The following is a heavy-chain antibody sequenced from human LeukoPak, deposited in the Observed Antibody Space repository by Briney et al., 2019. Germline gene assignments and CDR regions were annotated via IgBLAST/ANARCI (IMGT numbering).Heavy chain of an antibody. D-gene: IGHD1-26*01. CDR1: GFTFSSYA. Sequence: GGSLRLSCAASGFTFSSYAMHWVRQAPGKGLEWVAVISYDGSNKYYADSVEGRFTISRDNSKNTLYLQMNSLRAEDTAVYYCARASPTGSSPFDYWGQGTLVTVSS. V-gene: IGHV3-30-3*01. J-gene: IGHJ4*02. CDR3: ARASPTGSSPFDY. CDR2: ISYDGSNK.